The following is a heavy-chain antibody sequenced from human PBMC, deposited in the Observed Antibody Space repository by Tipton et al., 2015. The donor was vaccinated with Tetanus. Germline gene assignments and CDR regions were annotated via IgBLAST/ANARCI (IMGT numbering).Heavy chain of an antibody. V-gene: IGHV5-51*01. CDR3: ARLPKHYSASGST. CDR2: IYLGDSHA. J-gene: IGHJ5*02. D-gene: IGHD3-10*01. CDR1: GHNSASYW. Sequence: QSGAEVKKPGESLRISCQASGHNSASYWLSWVRQTPGRGLEWMGIIYLGDSHATYSPSFQGQVTISADQSINTAYLQWTSLKASDTAIYFCARLPKHYSASGSTWGQGTLVTVSS.